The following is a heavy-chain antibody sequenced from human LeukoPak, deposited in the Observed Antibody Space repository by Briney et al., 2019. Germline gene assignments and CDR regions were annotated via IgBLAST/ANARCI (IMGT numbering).Heavy chain of an antibody. CDR2: ISSSSSYI. J-gene: IGHJ4*01. D-gene: IGHD3-10*01. CDR3: ARDYGSGSYNRYYFDY. CDR1: GFTFSSYW. Sequence: GGSLRLSCAASGFTFSSYWMHWVRQAPGKGLEWVSSISSSSSYIYYADSVKGRFTISRDNAKNSLYLQMNSLRAEDTAVYYCARDYGSGSYNRYYFDYWGQGTLVTVSS. V-gene: IGHV3-21*01.